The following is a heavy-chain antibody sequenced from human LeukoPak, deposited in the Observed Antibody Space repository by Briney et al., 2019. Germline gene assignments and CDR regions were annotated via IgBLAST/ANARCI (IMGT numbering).Heavy chain of an antibody. V-gene: IGHV4-34*01. J-gene: IGHJ6*03. D-gene: IGHD6-13*01. Sequence: PSETLSLTCAVYGGSFSGYYWSWIRQPPGEGLEWIGEINHSGSTNYNPSLKRRVTISVDTSKNQFSLKLSSVTAADTAVYYCARLGWSSSWYLGRLGVTVREPYYYYYYMDVWGKGTTVTISS. CDR3: ARLGWSSSWYLGRLGVTVREPYYYYYYMDV. CDR1: GGSFSGYY. CDR2: INHSGST.